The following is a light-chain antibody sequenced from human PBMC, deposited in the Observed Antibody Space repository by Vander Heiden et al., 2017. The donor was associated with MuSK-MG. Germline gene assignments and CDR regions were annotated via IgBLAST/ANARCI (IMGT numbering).Light chain of an antibody. CDR2: TAS. CDR1: QGISSY. J-gene: IGKJ3*01. CDR3: QQHDSYPPFT. Sequence: ILTCRASQGISSYLAWYQQKPGKAPKLLIYTASTLQSGVPSRFSGSGSGTDFTLTISCRQSEDFAAYYCQQHDSYPPFTFGHGTKVDIK. V-gene: IGKV1-8*01.